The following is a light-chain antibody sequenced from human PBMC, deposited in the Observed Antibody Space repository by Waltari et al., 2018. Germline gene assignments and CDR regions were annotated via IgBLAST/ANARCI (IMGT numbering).Light chain of an antibody. CDR2: GNN. Sequence: QSVLTQPPSMSGAPGQRVTISCTGSSSNIGAGHDVPWYQVFPGTAPKPLIYGNNNRPSGVPDRFSGSKADTSASLAIGGLQAEDEADYDCQAFDIRLSGGVVFGGGTKVTVL. J-gene: IGLJ3*02. V-gene: IGLV1-40*01. CDR1: SSNIGAGHD. CDR3: QAFDIRLSGGVV.